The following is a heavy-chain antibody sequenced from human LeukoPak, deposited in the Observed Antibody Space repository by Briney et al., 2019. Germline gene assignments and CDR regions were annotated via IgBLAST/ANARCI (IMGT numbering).Heavy chain of an antibody. Sequence: SQTLSLTCAISGDSVSSNSAAWNWIRQSPSRGLEWLGRTYYRSKWHNDYAVSVKSRITINPDTSKNQFSLQLNSVTPEDTALYYCARGYTYYDFWSGYRPDAFDIWGQGTMVTVSS. D-gene: IGHD3-3*01. V-gene: IGHV6-1*01. CDR3: ARGYTYYDFWSGYRPDAFDI. CDR2: TYYRSKWHN. J-gene: IGHJ3*02. CDR1: GDSVSSNSAA.